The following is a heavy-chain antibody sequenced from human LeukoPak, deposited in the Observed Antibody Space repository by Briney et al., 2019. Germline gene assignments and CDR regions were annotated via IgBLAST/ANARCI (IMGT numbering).Heavy chain of an antibody. CDR2: IIPIFGTA. J-gene: IGHJ4*02. CDR1: GGTFSSYA. Sequence: SVKVSCKASGGTFSSYAISWVRQAPGQGLEWMGGIIPIFGTANYAQKFQGRVTITADESTSTAYMELSGLRSEDTAVYYCARAYSPYYDFWTGLFDYWGQGTLVTVSS. CDR3: ARAYSPYYDFWTGLFDY. D-gene: IGHD3-3*01. V-gene: IGHV1-69*01.